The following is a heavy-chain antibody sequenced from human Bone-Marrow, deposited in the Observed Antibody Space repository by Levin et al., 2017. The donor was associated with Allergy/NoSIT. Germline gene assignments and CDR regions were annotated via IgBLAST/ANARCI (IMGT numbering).Heavy chain of an antibody. V-gene: IGHV4-39*07. CDR2: IYYIGTT. D-gene: IGHD3-10*01. Sequence: PSETLSLTCTVAGGSISTYYWVWIRQPPGKGLEWIGSIYYIGTTYYNPSLKSRVTISVDTSKNQFSLKLTSMTAADTAVYYCAREGTPQSWDYWGQGTLVSVSS. CDR1: GGSISTYY. CDR3: AREGTPQSWDY. J-gene: IGHJ4*02.